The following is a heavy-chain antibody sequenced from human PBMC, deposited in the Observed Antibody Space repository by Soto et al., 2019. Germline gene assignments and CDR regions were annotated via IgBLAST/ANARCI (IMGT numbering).Heavy chain of an antibody. CDR1: GFSLSTSGVG. Sequence: QITLKESGPTLVRPTQTLTLTCTFSGFSLSTSGVGVGWIRQPPGQALAWLALIYWGDDKRYSPSLKSKLTSTKDTPKNQVVLRMSNMDPVYTATYYCAHSRCGGDCLQSYASHYYYGMDVWGQGTTVTVSS. CDR3: AHSRCGGDCLQSYASHYYYGMDV. J-gene: IGHJ6*02. V-gene: IGHV2-5*02. CDR2: IYWGDDK. D-gene: IGHD2-21*02.